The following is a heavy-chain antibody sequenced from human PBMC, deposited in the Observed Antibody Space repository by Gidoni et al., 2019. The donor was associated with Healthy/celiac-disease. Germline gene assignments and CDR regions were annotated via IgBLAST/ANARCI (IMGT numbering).Heavy chain of an antibody. D-gene: IGHD6-13*01. Sequence: QVQLVQSGAEVKKPGASVKVSCKVSGYTLTELAMPWVRQAPGKGLEWMGGFDPEDGETLYAQKFQGRVTMTEDTSTDTAYMELSSLRSEDTAVYYCATMIGVAAAGIGVDYYYGMDVWGQGTTVTVSS. J-gene: IGHJ6*02. CDR2: FDPEDGET. CDR1: GYTLTELA. CDR3: ATMIGVAAAGIGVDYYYGMDV. V-gene: IGHV1-24*01.